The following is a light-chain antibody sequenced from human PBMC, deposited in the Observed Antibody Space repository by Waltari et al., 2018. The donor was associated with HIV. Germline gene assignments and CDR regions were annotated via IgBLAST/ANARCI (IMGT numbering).Light chain of an antibody. CDR1: SSTIGNNF. J-gene: IGLJ3*02. V-gene: IGLV1-51*01. CDR2: DTN. CDR3: GTWDNNLSAFWV. Sequence: QSVLTQPPSVSAALGQKVTISCSGSSSTIGNNFVSWYQQLPATAPKLLIYDTNKRPSGIPDRFSASKSGTSVTLAITGLQTGDEAVYYCGTWDNNLSAFWVFGGGTKVTVL.